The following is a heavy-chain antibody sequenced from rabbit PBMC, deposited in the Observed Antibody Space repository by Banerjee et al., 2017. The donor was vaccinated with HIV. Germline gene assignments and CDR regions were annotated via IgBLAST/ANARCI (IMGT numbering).Heavy chain of an antibody. CDR2: IYAGSSGST. J-gene: IGHJ4*01. Sequence: QQQLEESGGDLVKPEGSLTLTCTASGFSFSSRDYMCWVRQAPGKGLEWIGCIYAGSSGSTYYASWAKGRFTISKTSSTTVTLQMTSLTAADTATYFCARKGGGKSWSLWGQGTLVTVS. CDR3: ARKGGGKSWSL. CDR1: GFSFSSRDY. V-gene: IGHV1S45*01. D-gene: IGHD1-1*01.